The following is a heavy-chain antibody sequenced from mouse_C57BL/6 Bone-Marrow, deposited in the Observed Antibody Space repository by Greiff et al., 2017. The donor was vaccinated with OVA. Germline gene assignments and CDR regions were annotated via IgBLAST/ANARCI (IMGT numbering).Heavy chain of an antibody. J-gene: IGHJ1*03. CDR3: ASDAGYWYFDV. Sequence: EVMLVESGGGLVQSGRSLRLSCATSGFTFSDFYMEWVRQAPGKGLEWIAASRNKANDYTTEYSASVKGRFIVSRDTSQSILYLQMNALRAEDTAIYYCASDAGYWYFDVWGTGTTVTVSS. CDR2: SRNKANDYTT. CDR1: GFTFSDFY. V-gene: IGHV7-1*01.